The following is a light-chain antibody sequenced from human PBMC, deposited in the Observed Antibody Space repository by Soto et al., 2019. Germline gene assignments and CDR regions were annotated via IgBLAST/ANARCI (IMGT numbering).Light chain of an antibody. CDR2: KAS. Sequence: DIQMTQSPSTLSVSVGDRVTITCRASQTISSWLAWYQQKPGKAPKLLIYKASTLKSGVPSRFSGSGSGTEFTLTISSLQPEDFATFYCQHYNSYSEAFGQGTKVDIK. V-gene: IGKV1-5*03. CDR1: QTISSW. J-gene: IGKJ1*01. CDR3: QHYNSYSEA.